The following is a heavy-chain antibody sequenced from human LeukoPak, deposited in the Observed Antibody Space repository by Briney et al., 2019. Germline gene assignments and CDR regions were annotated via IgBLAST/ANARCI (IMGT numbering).Heavy chain of an antibody. CDR2: ISGSGGST. CDR1: GFTFSSYA. J-gene: IGHJ4*02. CDR3: AKAPDLFGELFFPQPFDY. Sequence: GGSLRLSCAASGFTFSSYAMSWVRQAPGKGLEWVSAISGSGGSTYYADSVKGRFTISRDNSKNTLYLQMNSLRAEDTAVYYCAKAPDLFGELFFPQPFDYWGQGTLVTVSS. D-gene: IGHD3-10*02. V-gene: IGHV3-23*01.